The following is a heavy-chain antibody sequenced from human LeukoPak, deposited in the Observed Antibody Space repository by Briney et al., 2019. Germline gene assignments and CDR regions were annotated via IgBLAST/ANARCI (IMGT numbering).Heavy chain of an antibody. J-gene: IGHJ6*03. CDR1: GFTFSSYG. Sequence: GGSLRLSCAASGFTFSSYGMHWVRQAPGKGLDWVAFIRFDGSKKYYADSVKGRFTISRDNSKNTLYLQMNSLRGEDTAVYYCAKGGIAADVASGLQDYFDYMDVWGKGTTVTVSS. CDR3: AKGGIAADVASGLQDYFDYMDV. D-gene: IGHD6-13*01. CDR2: IRFDGSKK. V-gene: IGHV3-30*02.